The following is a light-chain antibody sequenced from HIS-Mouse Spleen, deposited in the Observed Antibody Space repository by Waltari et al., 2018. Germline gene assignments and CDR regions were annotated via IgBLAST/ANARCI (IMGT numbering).Light chain of an antibody. J-gene: IGLJ2*01. V-gene: IGLV2-11*01. Sequence: QSALTQPRSVSGSPGQSVTISCTGTSSDVGGYTYVSLYQHPPGKAPKLRIYDVSKRPSGVPDRFSGSKSGNTASLTISGLQAEDEADYYCCSYAGSYTFVVFGGGTKLTVL. CDR2: DVS. CDR3: CSYAGSYTFVV. CDR1: SSDVGGYTY.